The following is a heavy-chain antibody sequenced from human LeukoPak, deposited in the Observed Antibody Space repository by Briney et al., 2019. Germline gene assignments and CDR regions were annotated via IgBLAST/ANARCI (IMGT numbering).Heavy chain of an antibody. J-gene: IGHJ4*02. Sequence: GGSLRLSCAASGFTFSDYYMSWIRQAPGKGLGWVAVISYDGSNKYYADSVKGRFTISRDNSKNTLYLQMNSLRAEDTAVYYCAKMGTFRGYSYGPFDYWGQGTLVTVSS. V-gene: IGHV3-30-3*01. D-gene: IGHD5-18*01. CDR2: ISYDGSNK. CDR1: GFTFSDYY. CDR3: AKMGTFRGYSYGPFDY.